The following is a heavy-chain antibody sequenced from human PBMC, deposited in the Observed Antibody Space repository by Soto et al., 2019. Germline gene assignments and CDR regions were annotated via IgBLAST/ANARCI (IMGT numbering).Heavy chain of an antibody. Sequence: QVQLVESGGGVVQPGRSLRLSCAASGFTVSSYAMHWVRQAPGKGLEWVAIIWYDGSDKYYADSVKGRFTISRDNSKNTLYLQMNSLRAEDTAVSYCARSGGYELDPWGQGTLVTVSS. V-gene: IGHV3-33*01. CDR3: ARSGGYELDP. D-gene: IGHD1-26*01. CDR1: GFTVSSYA. CDR2: IWYDGSDK. J-gene: IGHJ5*02.